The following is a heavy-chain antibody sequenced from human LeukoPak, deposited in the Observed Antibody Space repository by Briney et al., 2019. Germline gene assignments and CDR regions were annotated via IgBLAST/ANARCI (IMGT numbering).Heavy chain of an antibody. CDR2: ISSSGGST. CDR3: AKDLRTGFDAFDI. Sequence: PGGSLRLSCAVSGFTFSSYAMSWVRQAPGKGLEWVSVISSSGGSTYYSDSVNGRFTISRDNSKNTLYLQMNSLRAEDTAVYYCAKDLRTGFDAFDIWGQGTMVTVSS. D-gene: IGHD1-1*01. J-gene: IGHJ3*02. CDR1: GFTFSSYA. V-gene: IGHV3-23*01.